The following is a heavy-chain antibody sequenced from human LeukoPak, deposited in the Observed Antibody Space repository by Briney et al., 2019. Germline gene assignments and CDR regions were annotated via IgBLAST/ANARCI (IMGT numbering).Heavy chain of an antibody. CDR3: ARSRGTTMVTRFDY. CDR1: GGSISNYY. J-gene: IGHJ4*02. V-gene: IGHV4-4*07. Sequence: PSETLPLTCTVSGGSISNYYWSWIRQPAGKGLEWIGRINTSGGTDYNPSLKSRVTMSVDTSKNQFSLKLSSLTAADTAVYYCARSRGTTMVTRFDYWGQGTLVTVSS. D-gene: IGHD5-18*01. CDR2: INTSGGT.